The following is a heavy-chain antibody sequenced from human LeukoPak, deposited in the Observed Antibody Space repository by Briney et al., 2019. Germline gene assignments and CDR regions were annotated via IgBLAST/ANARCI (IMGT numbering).Heavy chain of an antibody. V-gene: IGHV4-30-4*01. D-gene: IGHD3-22*01. Sequence: SQTLSLTCTVSGGSISSGGYYWSWIRQPPGKGLEWIGYIYYSGSTYYNPSLKSRVTISVDTSKNQFSLKLSSVTAADTAVYYCAGGLNYYDSSGYYGPYWYFDLWGRGTLVTVSS. CDR1: GGSISSGGYY. CDR2: IYYSGST. CDR3: AGGLNYYDSSGYYGPYWYFDL. J-gene: IGHJ2*01.